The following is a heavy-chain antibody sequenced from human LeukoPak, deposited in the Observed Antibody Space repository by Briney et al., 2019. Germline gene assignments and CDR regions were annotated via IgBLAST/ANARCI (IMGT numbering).Heavy chain of an antibody. V-gene: IGHV4-61*02. Sequence: SETLSLTCTVSGYSISSGYYWSWIRQPAGKGLEWIGRIYTSGSTNYNPSLKSRVTISVDTSKNQFSLKLSSVTAADTAVYYCATNYGSGSYYLGPNWLDPWGQGTLVTVSS. CDR2: IYTSGST. CDR1: GYSISSGYY. J-gene: IGHJ5*02. CDR3: ATNYGSGSYYLGPNWLDP. D-gene: IGHD3-10*01.